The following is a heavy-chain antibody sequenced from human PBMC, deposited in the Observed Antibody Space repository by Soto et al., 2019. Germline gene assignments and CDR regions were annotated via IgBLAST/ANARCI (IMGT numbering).Heavy chain of an antibody. CDR1: GFSLSTSGVG. V-gene: IGHV2-5*02. CDR3: AHGLEDSGSYYKRDAFDI. J-gene: IGHJ3*02. CDR2: IYWDDDK. Sequence: SGPTLVNPTQTLTLTCTFSGFSLSTSGVGVGWIRQPPGKALEWLALIYWDDDKRYSPSLKSRLTITKDTSKNQVVLTMTNMDPVDTATYYCAHGLEDSGSYYKRDAFDIWGQGTMVTVSS. D-gene: IGHD3-10*01.